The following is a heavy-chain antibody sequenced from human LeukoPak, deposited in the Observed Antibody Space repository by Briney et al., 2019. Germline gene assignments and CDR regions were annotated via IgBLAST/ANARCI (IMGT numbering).Heavy chain of an antibody. CDR3: AREIVVVPSAMGFDP. D-gene: IGHD2-2*01. Sequence: ASVKVSCKASGYTFTTYYIHWVRQAPGQGLEWMGVINPSGGSTSLAQKFQARLTMTRDTSTSTVYMELSGLSSEDTPVYYCAREIVVVPSAMGFDPWGQGTLVTVSS. CDR2: INPSGGST. J-gene: IGHJ5*02. V-gene: IGHV1-46*01. CDR1: GYTFTTYY.